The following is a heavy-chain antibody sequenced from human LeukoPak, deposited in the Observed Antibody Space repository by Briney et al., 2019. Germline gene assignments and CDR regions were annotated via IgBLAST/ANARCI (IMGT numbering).Heavy chain of an antibody. V-gene: IGHV3-15*01. J-gene: IGHJ4*02. CDR1: GFTFSNAW. D-gene: IGHD3-22*01. Sequence: GGSLRLSCAASGFTFSNAWMSWVRQAPGKGLEWVGRIKSKTDGGTTDYAAPVKGRFTISRDDSKNTLYPQMNSLKTEDTAVYYCTARGDTYYYDSSGYHESYFDYWGQGTLVTVSS. CDR2: IKSKTDGGTT. CDR3: TARGDTYYYDSSGYHESYFDY.